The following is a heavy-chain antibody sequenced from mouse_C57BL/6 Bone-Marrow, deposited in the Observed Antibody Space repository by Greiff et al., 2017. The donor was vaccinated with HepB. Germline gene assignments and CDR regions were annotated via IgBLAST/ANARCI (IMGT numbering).Heavy chain of an antibody. CDR3: ARDYSNPWYFDV. D-gene: IGHD2-5*01. CDR2: INPNNGGT. J-gene: IGHJ1*03. Sequence: EVQLQQSGPELVKPGASVKIPCKASGYTFTDYNMDWVKQSHGKSLEWIGDINPNNGGTIYNQKFKGKATLTVDKSSSTAYMELRSLTSEDTAVYYCARDYSNPWYFDVWGTGTTVTVSS. CDR1: GYTFTDYN. V-gene: IGHV1-18*01.